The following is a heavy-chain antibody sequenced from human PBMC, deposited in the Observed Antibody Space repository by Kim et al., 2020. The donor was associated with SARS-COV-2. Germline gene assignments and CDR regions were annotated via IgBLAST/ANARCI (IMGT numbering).Heavy chain of an antibody. CDR3: ARTCGGDCYVNYYYGMDV. CDR1: GGSISSSSYY. Sequence: SETLSLTCTVSGGSISSSSYYWGWIRQPPGKGLEWIGSIYYSGSTYYNPSLKSRVTISVDTSKNQFSLKLSSVTAADTAVYYCARTCGGDCYVNYYYGMDVWGQGTTVTVSS. J-gene: IGHJ6*02. CDR2: IYYSGST. D-gene: IGHD2-21*01. V-gene: IGHV4-39*01.